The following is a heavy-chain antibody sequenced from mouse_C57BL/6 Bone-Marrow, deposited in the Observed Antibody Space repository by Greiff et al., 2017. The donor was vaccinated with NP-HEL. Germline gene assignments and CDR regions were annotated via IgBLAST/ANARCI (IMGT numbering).Heavy chain of an antibody. J-gene: IGHJ3*01. Sequence: EVKLQESGAELVRPGASVKLSCTASGFNIKDYYMHWVKQRPEQGLEWIGRIDPEAGDTEYAPKFQGKATMTADTSSNTAYLQLSSLTSEDTAVYYCTPRGGSSYDWGQGTLGTVSA. CDR2: IDPEAGDT. D-gene: IGHD1-1*01. CDR3: TPRGGSSYD. CDR1: GFNIKDYY. V-gene: IGHV14-1*01.